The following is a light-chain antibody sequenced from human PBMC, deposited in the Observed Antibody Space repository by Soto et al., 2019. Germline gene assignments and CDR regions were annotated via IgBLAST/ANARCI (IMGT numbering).Light chain of an antibody. Sequence: ENVLTQFPGTLSLSPGERATLSCRASQSVSSNYLAWYQQKPGQAPRLLIYGASSRAAGIPDRFRGSGSGTDFTLTISRLEPEDFATYYCQQYNSYPLTFGGGTKVEIK. CDR1: QSVSSNY. J-gene: IGKJ4*01. CDR3: QQYNSYPLT. CDR2: GAS. V-gene: IGKV3-20*01.